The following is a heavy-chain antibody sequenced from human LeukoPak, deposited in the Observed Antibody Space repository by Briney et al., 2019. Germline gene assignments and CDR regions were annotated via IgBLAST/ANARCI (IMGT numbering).Heavy chain of an antibody. CDR1: GFTFSSHS. V-gene: IGHV3-48*04. Sequence: GGSLRLSCVASGFTFSSHSMNWVRQAPGKGLEWISYISSSSSNIYYADSVKGRFTISRDNAKNSLYLQMNSLRVEDTAVYYCASGGGATRSGYAFDMWGQGTMVTVSS. CDR3: ASGGGATRSGYAFDM. CDR2: ISSSSSNI. J-gene: IGHJ3*02. D-gene: IGHD1-26*01.